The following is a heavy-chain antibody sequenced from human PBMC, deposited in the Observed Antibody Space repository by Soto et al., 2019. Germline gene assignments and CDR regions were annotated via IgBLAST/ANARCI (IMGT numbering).Heavy chain of an antibody. D-gene: IGHD1-26*01. CDR1: GDSVSSSNYY. V-gene: IGHV4-61*01. CDR2: IYHSGST. Sequence: SETLSLTCSVSGDSVSSSNYYWSWIRQTPGKGLEWIGYIYHSGSTNYNPSLKNRVSISVDTSQNQFSLNLSSVTAADTAVYYCARRRGALRILYYYGMDVWGQGTTVTVSS. CDR3: ARRRGALRILYYYGMDV. J-gene: IGHJ6*02.